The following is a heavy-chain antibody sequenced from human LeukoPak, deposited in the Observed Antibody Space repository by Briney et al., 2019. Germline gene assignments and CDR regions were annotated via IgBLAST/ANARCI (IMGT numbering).Heavy chain of an antibody. J-gene: IGHJ4*02. CDR2: ISYDGSNK. CDR3: AKGDSGLLWFGESALIDY. Sequence: PGGSLRLSCAASGFTFSSYGMHWVRQAPGKGLEWVVVISYDGSNKYYADSVKGRFTISRDNSKNTLYLQMNSLRAEDTAVYYCAKGDSGLLWFGESALIDYWGQGTLVTVSS. D-gene: IGHD3-10*01. CDR1: GFTFSSYG. V-gene: IGHV3-30*18.